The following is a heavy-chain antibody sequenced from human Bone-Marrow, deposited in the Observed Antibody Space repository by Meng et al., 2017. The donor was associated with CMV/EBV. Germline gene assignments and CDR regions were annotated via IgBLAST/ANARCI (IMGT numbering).Heavy chain of an antibody. CDR1: GGSFSGYF. CDR2: INYSENT. V-gene: IGHV4-34*01. J-gene: IGHJ5*02. Sequence: GSRRLSCAACGGSFSGYFWSWIRQPPGKGLEWIGEINYSENTNYNASLESRVTMSVDTSKKHFSLRLRSVTAADTAVYTCARVARGGRGVPFDPWGQGALVTVSS. CDR3: ARVARGGRGVPFDP. D-gene: IGHD3-16*01.